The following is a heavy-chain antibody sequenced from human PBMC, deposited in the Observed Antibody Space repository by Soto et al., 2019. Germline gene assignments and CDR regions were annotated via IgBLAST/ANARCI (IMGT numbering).Heavy chain of an antibody. CDR2: INHSGST. D-gene: IGHD3-3*01. CDR1: GGSFSGYY. CDR3: ASRITIFGVVTSLNANWFDP. J-gene: IGHJ5*02. Sequence: PSETLSLTCAVYGGSFSGYYWSWIRQPPGKGLEWIGEINHSGSTNYNPSLKSRVTISVDTSKNQFSLKLSSVTAADTAVYYCASRITIFGVVTSLNANWFDPWGQGTLVTVSS. V-gene: IGHV4-34*01.